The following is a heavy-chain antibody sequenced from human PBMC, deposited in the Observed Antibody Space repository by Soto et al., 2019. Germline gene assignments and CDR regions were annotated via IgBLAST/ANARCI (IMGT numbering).Heavy chain of an antibody. V-gene: IGHV3-30*18. CDR2: ISKNGDNQ. D-gene: IGHD1-1*01. CDR1: GVSVNIFV. J-gene: IGHJ3*01. CDR3: AKDAYNAAFDV. Sequence: GGSLRLCCATSGVSVNIFVMHWVRQAPGKALEWVGLISKNGDNQYYGDSAKGRFIISRDNPKNSLYLQLHSLRPDDTAVYYCAKDAYNAAFDVWGQGTMVTVSS.